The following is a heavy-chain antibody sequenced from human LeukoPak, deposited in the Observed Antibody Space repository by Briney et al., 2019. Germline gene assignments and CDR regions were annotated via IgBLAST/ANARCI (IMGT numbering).Heavy chain of an antibody. V-gene: IGHV4-39*01. Sequence: SETLSLTCTVSGGSISSSSYYWGWIRQPPGKGLEWIGSIYYSESTYYNPSLKGRVTISVDTSKKQFSLRLSSVTAADTAVYYCARHRAYYYGSGSYRPSPNWFDPWGQGTLVTVSS. CDR3: ARHRAYYYGSGSYRPSPNWFDP. D-gene: IGHD3-10*01. J-gene: IGHJ5*02. CDR1: GGSISSSSYY. CDR2: IYYSEST.